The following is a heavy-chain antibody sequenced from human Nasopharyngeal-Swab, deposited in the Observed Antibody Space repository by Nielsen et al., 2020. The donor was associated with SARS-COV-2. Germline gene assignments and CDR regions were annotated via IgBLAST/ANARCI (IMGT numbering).Heavy chain of an antibody. D-gene: IGHD4-17*01. V-gene: IGHV3-30-3*01. J-gene: IGHJ6*02. Sequence: GGSLRLSWAGSGFTFRGYAKHWVRQGPGEGLEWVAVISYDGSNKYYADSVKGRFSISRDNSKNTLYLQMNSLRAEDTAVYYCARSYYGAYYYGMDVWGQGTTVTVSS. CDR2: ISYDGSNK. CDR3: ARSYYGAYYYGMDV. CDR1: GFTFRGYA.